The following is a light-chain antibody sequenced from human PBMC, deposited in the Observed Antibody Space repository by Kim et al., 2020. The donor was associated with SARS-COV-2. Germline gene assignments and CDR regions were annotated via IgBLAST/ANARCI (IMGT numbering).Light chain of an antibody. Sequence: QPVLTQSSSASASLGPSVKLTCTLSSGNSSYIIAWHPQQPGWAPRYLMKLEGSGSYNKGSGVPDRCSGSSSGADRYLSISNLQSEAEADCYCEAWGSNPWVFGGGTQLTVL. CDR2: LEGSGSY. CDR3: EAWGSNPWV. CDR1: SGNSSYI. V-gene: IGLV4-60*03. J-gene: IGLJ3*02.